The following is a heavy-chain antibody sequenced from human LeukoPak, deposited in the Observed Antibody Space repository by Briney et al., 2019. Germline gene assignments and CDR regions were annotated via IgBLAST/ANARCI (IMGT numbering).Heavy chain of an antibody. D-gene: IGHD6-13*01. J-gene: IGHJ4*02. Sequence: GRSLRLSCAASGFTFSSYAMHWVRQAPGKGLEWVAVISYDGSNKYYADSVKGRFTISRDNSKNTLYLQMNSLRAEDTAVYYCAKEHSIAAAGMTFDYWGQGTLVTVSS. CDR2: ISYDGSNK. V-gene: IGHV3-30*04. CDR3: AKEHSIAAAGMTFDY. CDR1: GFTFSSYA.